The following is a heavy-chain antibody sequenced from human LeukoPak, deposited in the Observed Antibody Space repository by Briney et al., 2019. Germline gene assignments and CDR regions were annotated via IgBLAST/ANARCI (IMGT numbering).Heavy chain of an antibody. CDR3: ATTPSGYPDY. J-gene: IGHJ4*02. Sequence: LEWIGYIYYSGSTNYNPSLKSRVTISVDTSKNQFSLKLNSVTAADTAVYYCATTPSGYPDYWGQGTLVTVSS. D-gene: IGHD3-22*01. V-gene: IGHV4-59*01. CDR2: IYYSGST.